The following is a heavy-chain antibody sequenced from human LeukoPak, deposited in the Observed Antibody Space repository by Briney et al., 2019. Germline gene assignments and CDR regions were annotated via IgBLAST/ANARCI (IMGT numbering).Heavy chain of an antibody. CDR3: AKDPPGRCYTRVFDY. D-gene: IGHD3-16*02. J-gene: IGHJ4*02. V-gene: IGHV3-23*01. CDR1: GFTFSSYA. CDR2: ISGSGGST. Sequence: GGSLRLSCAASGFTFSSYAMSWVRQAPGKGLEWVSAISGSGGSTYHADSVKGRFTISRDNSKNTLYLQMNSLRAEDTAVYYCAKDPPGRCYTRVFDYWGQGTLVTVSS.